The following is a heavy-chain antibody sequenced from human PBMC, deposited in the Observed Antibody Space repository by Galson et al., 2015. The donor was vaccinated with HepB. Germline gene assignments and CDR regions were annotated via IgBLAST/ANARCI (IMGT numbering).Heavy chain of an antibody. CDR1: GFTFSSYW. CDR3: ARGMYSSGWRLNYYYYYGMDV. V-gene: IGHV3-7*01. Sequence: SLRLSCAASGFTFSSYWMSWVRQAPGKGLEWVANIKQDGSEKYYVDSVKGRFTISRDNAKNSLYLQMNSLRAEDTAVYYCARGMYSSGWRLNYYYYYGMDVWGQGTTVTVSS. D-gene: IGHD6-19*01. CDR2: IKQDGSEK. J-gene: IGHJ6*02.